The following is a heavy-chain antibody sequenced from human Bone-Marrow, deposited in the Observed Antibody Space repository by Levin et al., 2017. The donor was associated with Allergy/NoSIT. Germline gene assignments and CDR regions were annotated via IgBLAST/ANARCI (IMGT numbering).Heavy chain of an antibody. CDR3: ARSGIVGATRGFDAFDI. J-gene: IGHJ3*02. V-gene: IGHV1-69*01. CDR2: IIPIFGTA. Sequence: KISCKASGGTFSSYAISWVRQAPGQGLEWMGGIIPIFGTANYAQKFQGRVTITADESTSTAYMELSSLRSEDTAVYYCARSGIVGATRGFDAFDIWGQGTMVTVSS. D-gene: IGHD1-26*01. CDR1: GGTFSSYA.